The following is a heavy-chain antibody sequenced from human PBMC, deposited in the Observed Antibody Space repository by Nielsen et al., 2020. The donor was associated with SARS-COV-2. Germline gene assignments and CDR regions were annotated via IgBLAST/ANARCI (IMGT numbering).Heavy chain of an antibody. D-gene: IGHD3-10*01. CDR1: GFDFDDYA. Sequence: SLKISCTTSGFDFDDYAMHWVRQAPGKGLEWVSGISWNSDTRHYGDSVKGRFSISRHNAENSVYLQMNSLRAEDTALYYCAKDGNMGGSGSYYAYYYGMDVWGQGTTVTVSS. CDR2: ISWNSDTR. CDR3: AKDGNMGGSGSYYAYYYGMDV. J-gene: IGHJ6*02. V-gene: IGHV3-9*01.